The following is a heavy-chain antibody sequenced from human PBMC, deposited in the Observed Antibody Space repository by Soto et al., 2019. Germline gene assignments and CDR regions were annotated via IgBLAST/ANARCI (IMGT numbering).Heavy chain of an antibody. CDR2: IYYSGAT. CDR1: GGAVGSNNYY. CDR3: AMWDDDTTGRPLYP. V-gene: IGHV4-31*03. D-gene: IGHD1-1*01. Sequence: SETLSLTCTVSGGAVGSNNYYWGWIRQPPGKGLEWIGYIYYSGATDYNPSLKSRVTISVDTSNNQFSLRLSSVTAADTAVYYWAMWDDDTTGRPLYPCGQGTLVTVSS. J-gene: IGHJ5*02.